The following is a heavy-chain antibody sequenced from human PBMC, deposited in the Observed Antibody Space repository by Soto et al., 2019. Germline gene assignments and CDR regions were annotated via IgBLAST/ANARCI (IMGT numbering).Heavy chain of an antibody. CDR1: GFTFSSYW. CDR3: ARDRGFLEWLLYHHRDYYGMDV. J-gene: IGHJ6*02. CDR2: IKQDGSEK. D-gene: IGHD3-3*01. Sequence: TGGSLRLSCAASGFTFSSYWMSWVRQAPGKGLEWVANIKQDGSEKYYVDSVKGRFTISRDNAKNSLYLQMNSLRAEDTAVYYCARDRGFLEWLLYHHRDYYGMDVWGQGTTVTVSS. V-gene: IGHV3-7*05.